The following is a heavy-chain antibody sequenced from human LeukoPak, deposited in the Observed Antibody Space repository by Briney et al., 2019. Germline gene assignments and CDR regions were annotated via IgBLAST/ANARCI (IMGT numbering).Heavy chain of an antibody. V-gene: IGHV1-2*02. D-gene: IGHD5-18*01. J-gene: IGHJ6*03. CDR1: GYTFTGYY. CDR3: ARRGYSYGYPGYYYYMDV. CDR2: INPNSGGT. Sequence: ASVKVSCKASGYTFTGYYMHWVRQAPGQGLEWMGWINPNSGGTNYAQKFQGRVTMTRDTSISTAYMELSRLRSDDTAVYYCARRGYSYGYPGYYYYMDVWGKGTTVTISS.